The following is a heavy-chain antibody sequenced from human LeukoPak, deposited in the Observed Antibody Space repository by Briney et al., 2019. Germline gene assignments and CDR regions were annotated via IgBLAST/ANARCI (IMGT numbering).Heavy chain of an antibody. CDR1: GFTLSSYW. CDR2: INSDGSST. D-gene: IGHD2-2*01. V-gene: IGHV3-74*01. CDR3: ARRVVVPAAPYYFDY. J-gene: IGHJ4*02. Sequence: PGGSLRLSCAASGFTLSSYWMHWVRHAPGKGLLWVSRINSDGSSTSYADSVKGRFTISRDNAKNTLYLQMNSLRAEDTAVYYCARRVVVPAAPYYFDYWGQGTLVTVSS.